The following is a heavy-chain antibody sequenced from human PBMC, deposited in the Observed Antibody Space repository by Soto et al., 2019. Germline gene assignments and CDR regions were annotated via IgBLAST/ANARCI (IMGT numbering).Heavy chain of an antibody. CDR1: GFTFSNYW. Sequence: EVQLVESGGGLVQPGGSLRHSCAASGFTFSNYWMSWVRQAPGKGPEWVANIKQDGSEKNYVDSVEGRFTISRDNAKNSLYLQMNCLRADDTAVYYCATYAHHTFDSWGQRTLVTVSS. V-gene: IGHV3-7*01. D-gene: IGHD3-16*01. CDR2: IKQDGSEK. CDR3: ATYAHHTFDS. J-gene: IGHJ5*01.